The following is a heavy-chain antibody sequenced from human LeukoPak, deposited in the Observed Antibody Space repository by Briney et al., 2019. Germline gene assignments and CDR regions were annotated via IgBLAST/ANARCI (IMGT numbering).Heavy chain of an antibody. CDR1: GFTFSSYG. D-gene: IGHD3-22*01. J-gene: IGHJ3*02. CDR2: ISSSSSTI. Sequence: GGSLRLSCVVSGFTFSSYGMHWVRQAPGKGLEWVSYISSSSSTIYYADSVKGRFTISRDNAKNSLYLQMNSLRAEDTAVYYCARRSRGDSAGAFDIWGQGTMVTVSS. V-gene: IGHV3-48*04. CDR3: ARRSRGDSAGAFDI.